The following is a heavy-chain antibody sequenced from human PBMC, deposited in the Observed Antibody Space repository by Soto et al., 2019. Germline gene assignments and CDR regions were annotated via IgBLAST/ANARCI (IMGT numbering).Heavy chain of an antibody. CDR3: AREGRSGSSWYLWWFDP. V-gene: IGHV3-21*01. D-gene: IGHD6-13*01. CDR1: GFTCSSYS. CDR2: ISSSSSYI. J-gene: IGHJ5*02. Sequence: EVQLVESAGGLVKPGGSLRLSCAASGFTCSSYSMNWVRQAPGKGLEWVSSISSSSSYIYYADSVKGRFTISRDNAKNSRYLQMNSLRAEDTAVYYCAREGRSGSSWYLWWFDPWGQGTLVTFSS.